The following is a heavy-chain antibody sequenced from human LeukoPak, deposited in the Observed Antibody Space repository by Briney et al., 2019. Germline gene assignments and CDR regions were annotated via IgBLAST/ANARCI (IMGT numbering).Heavy chain of an antibody. J-gene: IGHJ4*02. Sequence: GGSLRLSCAASGFTFSSYAMSWVRQAPGKGLDWVSAISGSGGNTYYADSVKGRFTISRDNSKNTLYLQMNSLRAEDTAVYYCARAGYGSGPFDYWGQGTLVTVSS. D-gene: IGHD3-10*01. CDR2: ISGSGGNT. V-gene: IGHV3-23*01. CDR1: GFTFSSYA. CDR3: ARAGYGSGPFDY.